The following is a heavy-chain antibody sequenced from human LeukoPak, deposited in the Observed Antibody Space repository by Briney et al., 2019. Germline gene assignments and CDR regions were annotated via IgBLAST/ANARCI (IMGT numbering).Heavy chain of an antibody. CDR1: GFTVSSNY. CDR2: IYSGGST. J-gene: IGHJ4*02. Sequence: PGGSLRLSCAASGFTVSSNYMSWVRQAPGKGLEWVSVIYSGGSTYYADSAKGRFTISRDNAKNSLYLQMNSLRAEDTAVYYCARDGGVWFGEFLNWGQGTLVTVSS. CDR3: ARDGGVWFGEFLN. D-gene: IGHD3-10*01. V-gene: IGHV3-53*01.